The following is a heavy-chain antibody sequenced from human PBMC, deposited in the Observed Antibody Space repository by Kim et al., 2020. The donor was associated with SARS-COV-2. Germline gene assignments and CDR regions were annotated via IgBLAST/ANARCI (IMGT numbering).Heavy chain of an antibody. CDR1: GESFSGYY. J-gene: IGHJ6*02. V-gene: IGHV4-34*01. D-gene: IGHD3-22*01. CDR2: INHSGIT. CDR3: ARVKRPSYYDSSGYYYYYYGMDA. Sequence: SETLSLTCGVNGESFSGYYWSWIRQPPGKGLEWIGEINHSGITKYNPSLKSRTTISVDTSKNQFSLKLTSMTAADTGVYYCARVKRPSYYDSSGYYYYYYGMDAWGQGTTVTVS.